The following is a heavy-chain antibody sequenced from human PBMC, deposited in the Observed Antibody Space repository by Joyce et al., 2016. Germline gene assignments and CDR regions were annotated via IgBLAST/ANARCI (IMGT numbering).Heavy chain of an antibody. CDR3: ARGSGNTEFDL. V-gene: IGHV4-31*03. D-gene: IGHD1-14*01. CDR2: IYYSGTT. Sequence: QVQLQESGPGLVKPSQTLSLTCTVSGGSINNDDYYWSWIRQHPDKGLECVGYIYYSGTTCCPPSLKSRVTISLGRSKNQFSLKLNSVTAADAAVYYCARGSGNTEFDLWGQGTLVTVSS. CDR1: GGSINNDDYY. J-gene: IGHJ4*02.